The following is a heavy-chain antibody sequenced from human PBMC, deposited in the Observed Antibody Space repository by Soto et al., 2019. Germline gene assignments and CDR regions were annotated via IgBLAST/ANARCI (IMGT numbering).Heavy chain of an antibody. CDR2: IWHDGGNK. CDR1: GFTFSSYG. D-gene: IGHD3-16*01. Sequence: QVQLVESGGGVVQPGRSLRLSCAASGFTFSSYGMHWVRQAPGKGLEWVAFIWHDGGNKVYAESVKCRFTISTDNSKNALYLQMTSLGAEDTAMYYCERDGDVNTGFGKDYWGQGTLVTVSS. CDR3: ERDGDVNTGFGKDY. V-gene: IGHV3-33*01. J-gene: IGHJ4*02.